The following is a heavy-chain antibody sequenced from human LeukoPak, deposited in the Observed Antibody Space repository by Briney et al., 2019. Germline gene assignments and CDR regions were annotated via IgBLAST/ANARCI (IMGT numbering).Heavy chain of an antibody. J-gene: IGHJ3*02. V-gene: IGHV3-23*01. D-gene: IGHD6-6*01. Sequence: GGSLRLSCAASGFTFTSYAMSWVRQVSGKGLEWVSVISGSGGSTYYADSVKGRFTISRDNAKNSLYLQMNSLRAEDTAVYYCARELVGFAFDIWGQGTMVTVSS. CDR3: ARELVGFAFDI. CDR2: ISGSGGST. CDR1: GFTFTSYA.